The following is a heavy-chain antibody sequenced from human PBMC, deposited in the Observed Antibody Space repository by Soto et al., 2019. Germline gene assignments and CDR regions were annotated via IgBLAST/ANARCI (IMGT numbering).Heavy chain of an antibody. D-gene: IGHD6-6*01. CDR1: GFIFKNYA. V-gene: IGHV3-30*04. Sequence: GGSLRLSCAVSGFIFKNYALNWVRQAPGKGLEWVASITRDGYNKYYADSVKGRFTISRDNSKNTLSLQMTALRVEDSSVYYCTKSSGGSSSVGMDYWGPGTLVTVSS. J-gene: IGHJ4*02. CDR3: TKSSGGSSSVGMDY. CDR2: ITRDGYNK.